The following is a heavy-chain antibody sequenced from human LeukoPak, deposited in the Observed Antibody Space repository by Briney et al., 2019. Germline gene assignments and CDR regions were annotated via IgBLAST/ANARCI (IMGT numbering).Heavy chain of an antibody. Sequence: GGSLRLSCAASGFTFSSYCMHWVRQAPGKGLVWVSRINSDRSSTSYADSVKGRFTISRDNAKNTLYLEMNSLRAEDTAVYYCASNEVVVTASHNAFNIWGQGTMVTVSS. CDR1: GFTFSSYC. CDR2: INSDRSST. D-gene: IGHD3-22*01. V-gene: IGHV3-74*01. J-gene: IGHJ3*02. CDR3: ASNEVVVTASHNAFNI.